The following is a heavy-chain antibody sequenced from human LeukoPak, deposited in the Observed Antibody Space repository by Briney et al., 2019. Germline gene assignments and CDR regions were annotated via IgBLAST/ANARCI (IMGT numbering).Heavy chain of an antibody. D-gene: IGHD6-19*01. CDR3: ATIRSSGWGPNFDY. CDR1: GGSISSYY. V-gene: IGHV4-4*07. J-gene: IGHJ4*02. Sequence: PSETLSLTCTVSGGSISSYYWSWIRQPAGKGLEWIGRIYTSGSTNYNPSLKSRVTMSVDTSKNQFSLKLSSVTAADTAVYYCATIRSSGWGPNFDYWGQGTLVTVSS. CDR2: IYTSGST.